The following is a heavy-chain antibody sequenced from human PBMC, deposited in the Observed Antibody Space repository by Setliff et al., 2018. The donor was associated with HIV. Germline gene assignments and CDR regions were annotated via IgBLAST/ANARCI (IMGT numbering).Heavy chain of an antibody. CDR2: VSVYNGNT. D-gene: IGHD3-10*01. J-gene: IGHJ3*02. V-gene: IGHV1-18*04. Sequence: PSVKVSCKASGYSFTFYGLHWVRQAPGQGLEWMGWVSVYNGNTKYAENFQDRLTLTTDASTGTGFMELRGLRSDDTAVYYCATPGVGAGAFDIWGRGTMVTV. CDR1: GYSFTFYG. CDR3: ATPGVGAGAFDI.